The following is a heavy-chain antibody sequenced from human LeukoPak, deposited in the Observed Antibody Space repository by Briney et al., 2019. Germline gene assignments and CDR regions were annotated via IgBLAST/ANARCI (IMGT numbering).Heavy chain of an antibody. J-gene: IGHJ4*02. V-gene: IGHV4-39*07. Sequence: PSETLSLTCTVSGGSISSSSYYWGWIRQPPGKGLEWIGIIYYSGSTYYNPSLKSRVTISLDTSKNQFSLKLSSVTAADTAVYYCARGYCSSTSCYEGDYWGQGTLVTVPS. D-gene: IGHD2-2*01. CDR1: GGSISSSSYY. CDR3: ARGYCSSTSCYEGDY. CDR2: IYYSGST.